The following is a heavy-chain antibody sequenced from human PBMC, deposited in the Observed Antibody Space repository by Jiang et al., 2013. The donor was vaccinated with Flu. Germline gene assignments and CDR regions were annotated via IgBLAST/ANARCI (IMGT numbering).Heavy chain of an antibody. V-gene: IGHV5-51*01. CDR3: ARSLNYYDSSGYSERDAFDI. Sequence: GAEVKKPGESLKISCKGSGYSFTSYWIGWVRQMPGKGLEWMGIIYPGDSDTRYSPSFQGQVTISADKSISTAYLQWSSLKASDTAMYYCARSLNYYDSSGYSERDAFDIWGQGTMVTVSS. D-gene: IGHD3-22*01. CDR2: IYPGDSDT. CDR1: GYSFTSYW. J-gene: IGHJ3*02.